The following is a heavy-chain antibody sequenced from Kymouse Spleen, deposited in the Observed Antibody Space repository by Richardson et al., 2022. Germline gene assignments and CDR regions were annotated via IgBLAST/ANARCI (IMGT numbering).Heavy chain of an antibody. D-gene: IGHD6-6*01. J-gene: IGHJ4*02. CDR2: IYYSGST. V-gene: IGHV4-61*01. CDR1: GGSVSSGSYY. Sequence: QVQLQESGPGLVKPSETLSLTCTVSGGSVSSGSYYWSWIRQPPGKGLEWIGYIYYSGSTNYNPSLKSRVTISVDTSKNQFSLKLSSVTAADTAVYYCARRSIGYFDYWGQGTLVTVSS. CDR3: ARRSIGYFDY.